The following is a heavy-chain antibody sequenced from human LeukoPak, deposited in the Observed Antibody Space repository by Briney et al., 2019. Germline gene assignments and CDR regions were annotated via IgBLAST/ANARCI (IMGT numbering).Heavy chain of an antibody. D-gene: IGHD3-9*01. J-gene: IGHJ4*02. CDR2: INDGGSDK. CDR3: AGGTGWLIDS. Sequence: GGSLRLSCAASGFTFSDYWMTWVRQAPGKGLEWVASINDGGSDKHYVDSVKGRFTISRDNAKNSLDLQMNSLRPEDTALYYCAGGTGWLIDSWGQGTLVTVSS. V-gene: IGHV3-7*01. CDR1: GFTFSDYW.